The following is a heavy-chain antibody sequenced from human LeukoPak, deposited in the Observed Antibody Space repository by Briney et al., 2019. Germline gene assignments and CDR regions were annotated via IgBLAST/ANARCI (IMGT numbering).Heavy chain of an antibody. Sequence: GGSLRLSCAASGFTFSSYAMHWVRQAPGKGLEWVAVISYDGRNKYYADSVKGRFTISRDNSKNTLYLQMNSLRAEDTAVYYCAKARTTGYDDLFDYWGQGTLVTVSS. D-gene: IGHD1-1*01. CDR2: ISYDGRNK. CDR3: AKARTTGYDDLFDY. CDR1: GFTFSSYA. V-gene: IGHV3-30-3*02. J-gene: IGHJ4*02.